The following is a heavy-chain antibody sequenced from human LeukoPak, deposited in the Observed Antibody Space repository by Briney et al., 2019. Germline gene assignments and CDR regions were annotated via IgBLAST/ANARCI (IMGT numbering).Heavy chain of an antibody. D-gene: IGHD6-19*01. V-gene: IGHV3-30*18. CDR1: GLTFSSYG. J-gene: IGHJ4*02. CDR3: AKGGGKQWLKYYFDY. Sequence: PGGSLRLSCAASGLTFSSYGMHWVRQAPGKGLEWVAVISYDGSNKYYADSVKGRFTISRDNSKNTLYLQMNSLRAEDTAVYYCAKGGGKQWLKYYFDYWGQGTLVTVSS. CDR2: ISYDGSNK.